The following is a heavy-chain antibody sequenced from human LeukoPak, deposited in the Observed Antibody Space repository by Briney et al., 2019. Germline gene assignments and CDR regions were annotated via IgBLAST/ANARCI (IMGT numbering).Heavy chain of an antibody. J-gene: IGHJ4*02. CDR1: GYTFTSYA. CDR2: INAGTGNR. V-gene: IGHV1-3*01. Sequence: ASVKVSCKASGYTFTSYAIHWVRQAPGQRLEWMGWINAGTGNRKYSQKFQDRVTITRETSATTAYMELSSLGSEGTAIYYCAREGGSGHSYYFDFWGRGTLVTVSS. D-gene: IGHD3-22*01. CDR3: AREGGSGHSYYFDF.